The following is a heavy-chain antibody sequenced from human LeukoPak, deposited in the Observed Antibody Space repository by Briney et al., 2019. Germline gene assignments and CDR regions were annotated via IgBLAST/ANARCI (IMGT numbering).Heavy chain of an antibody. CDR1: GFTFSSYA. V-gene: IGHV3-30-3*01. CDR2: ISYDGSNK. Sequence: GRSLRLSCAASGFTFSSYAMHWVRQAPGKGLEWVAVISYDGSNKYYADSVKGRFTISRDNSKNTLYLQMNSLRAEDTAVYYCARAGEYRFDYWGPGTLVTVSS. D-gene: IGHD6-6*01. J-gene: IGHJ4*02. CDR3: ARAGEYRFDY.